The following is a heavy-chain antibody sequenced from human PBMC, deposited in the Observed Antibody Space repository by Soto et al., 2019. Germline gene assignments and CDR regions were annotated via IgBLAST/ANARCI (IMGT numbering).Heavy chain of an antibody. D-gene: IGHD6-19*01. CDR2: VYYSGNT. CDR3: ARKGAVASYANYYMDV. J-gene: IGHJ6*03. V-gene: IGHV4-59*01. Sequence: SETLSLTCTVSGGSISPYYWSWIRQPPGKGLEWIGYVYYSGNTNYNPSLESRVTISVDTSRNRFSLNLTSATAADTAVYYCARKGAVASYANYYMDVWGRGTAVTVSS. CDR1: GGSISPYY.